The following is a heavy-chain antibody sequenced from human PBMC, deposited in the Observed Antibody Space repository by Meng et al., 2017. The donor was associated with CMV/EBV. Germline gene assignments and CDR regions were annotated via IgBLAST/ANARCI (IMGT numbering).Heavy chain of an antibody. CDR3: ARVCLDWTTRPIEYFDY. CDR1: GYTFTSYG. Sequence: SVKVSCKASGYTFTSYGISWVRQAPGQGLEWMGGIIPILGIANYAQKFQGRVTITADKSTSTAYMELSSLRSEDTAVYYCARVCLDWTTRPIEYFDYWGQGTLVTVSS. CDR2: IIPILGIA. D-gene: IGHD1-1*01. V-gene: IGHV1-69*10. J-gene: IGHJ4*02.